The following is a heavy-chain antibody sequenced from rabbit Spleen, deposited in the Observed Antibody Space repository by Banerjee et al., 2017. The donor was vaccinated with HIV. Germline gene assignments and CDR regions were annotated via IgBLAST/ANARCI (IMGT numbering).Heavy chain of an antibody. CDR3: ARDRADIGGDYGPYYFDL. CDR2: IDPIFGRT. Sequence: EESGGGLVKPGASLTLTCKASGFDFRAYGLSWVRQAPGKGLEWIGYIDPIFGRTYYASWVNGRFTISSHNAQNTLYLQLNSLTAADTATYFCARDRADIGGDYGPYYFDLWGQGTLVTVS. D-gene: IGHD2-1*01. J-gene: IGHJ4*01. CDR1: GFDFRAYG. V-gene: IGHV1S47*01.